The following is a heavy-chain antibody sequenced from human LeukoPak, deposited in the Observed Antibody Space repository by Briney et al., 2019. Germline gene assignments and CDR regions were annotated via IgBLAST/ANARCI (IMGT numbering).Heavy chain of an antibody. D-gene: IGHD5-18*01. J-gene: IGHJ4*02. Sequence: GGSLRLSCAASGFTFSSDSMNWVRQAPGKGLEWVSSISSSSSYIYYADSVQGRFTIPRDNAKNSLYLQMSSLRAEDTAVYYCARGTGYSYGDWGQGTLVTVSS. CDR3: ARGTGYSYGD. CDR2: ISSSSSYI. V-gene: IGHV3-21*01. CDR1: GFTFSSDS.